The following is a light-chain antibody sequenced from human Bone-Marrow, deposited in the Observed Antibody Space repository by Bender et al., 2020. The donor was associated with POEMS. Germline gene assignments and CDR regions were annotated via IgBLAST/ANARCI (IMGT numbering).Light chain of an antibody. CDR2: EGT. CDR1: SSDVGNYNF. V-gene: IGLV2-23*03. J-gene: IGLJ2*01. CDR3: SSYAGSTTFL. Sequence: QSALTQPASVSASPGQSITISYTATSSDVGNYNFVSWYQQHPGKAPKLMIYEGTKRPSGVSHRFSGSKSGNTASLTISGLQTEDEADYYCSSYAGSTTFLFGGGTKLSVL.